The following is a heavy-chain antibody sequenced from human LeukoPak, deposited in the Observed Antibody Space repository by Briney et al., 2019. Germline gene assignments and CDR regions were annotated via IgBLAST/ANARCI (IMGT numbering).Heavy chain of an antibody. CDR1: GFTLNNYV. D-gene: IGHD5-18*01. V-gene: IGHV3-23*01. CDR2: ISGSGGST. J-gene: IGHJ4*02. CDR3: AKGPWGSYSYGFYFDY. Sequence: PGGSLRLSCAASGFTLNNYVMSWVRQAPGKGLEWVSAISGSGGSTYFADSVKGRFTISRDNSKNTLYLQMYSLRDEDTAVYYCAKGPWGSYSYGFYFDYWGQGTLVTVSS.